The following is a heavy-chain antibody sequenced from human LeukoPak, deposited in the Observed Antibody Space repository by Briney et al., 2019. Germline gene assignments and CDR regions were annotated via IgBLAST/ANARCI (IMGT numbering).Heavy chain of an antibody. CDR2: IKQDGSEK. D-gene: IGHD2-2*01. Sequence: GGSLRLSCGASGFSFTTYWMTWVSQAPGKGLEWVANIKQDGSEKYYVDSVKGRFTISRDNAKNSLYLHMNSLRGEDTAVYYCARDREGYQLPQMRSYFYMDVWGKGTTVTISS. J-gene: IGHJ6*03. V-gene: IGHV3-7*01. CDR3: ARDREGYQLPQMRSYFYMDV. CDR1: GFSFTTYW.